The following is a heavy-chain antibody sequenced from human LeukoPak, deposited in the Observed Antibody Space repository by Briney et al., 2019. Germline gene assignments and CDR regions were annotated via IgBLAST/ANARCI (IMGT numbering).Heavy chain of an antibody. V-gene: IGHV3-21*01. Sequence: GGSLRLSCAASGFTFSSYSMNWVRQAPGKGLEWVSSISSSSSYIYYADSVKGRFTISRDNAKNSLYLQMNSLRAEDTAVYYCARERSMYYYDSSGHSFDYWGQGTLVTVSS. D-gene: IGHD3-22*01. CDR2: ISSSSSYI. J-gene: IGHJ4*02. CDR1: GFTFSSYS. CDR3: ARERSMYYYDSSGHSFDY.